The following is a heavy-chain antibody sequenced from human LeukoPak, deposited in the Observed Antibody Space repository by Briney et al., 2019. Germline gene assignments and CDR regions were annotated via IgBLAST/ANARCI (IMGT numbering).Heavy chain of an antibody. CDR3: ASEGYCSGGSCYFFQH. D-gene: IGHD2-15*01. CDR2: INPNSGGT. CDR1: GYTFTGYY. V-gene: IGHV1-2*06. J-gene: IGHJ1*01. Sequence: ATVKVSCKASGYTFTGYYMHWVRQAPGQGLEWMGRINPNSGGTNCAQKFQGRVTMTRDTSISTAYMELSRLRSDDTAVYYCASEGYCSGGSCYFFQHWGQGTLVTVSS.